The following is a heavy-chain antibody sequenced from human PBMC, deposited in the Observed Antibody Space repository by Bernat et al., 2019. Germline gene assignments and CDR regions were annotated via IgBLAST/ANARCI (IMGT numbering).Heavy chain of an antibody. J-gene: IGHJ4*02. Sequence: QVQLVESGGGVVQPGRSLRLSCAASGFTFSSYAMHWVRQAPGKGLEWVAVISYDGSNKYSAASVKGRFTISRENSKNTLYRQMNSRRAEDTAVYYWARGLGGGGGSSSELDYWGQGTLVTVSS. D-gene: IGHD6-6*01. CDR1: GFTFSSYA. V-gene: IGHV3-30-3*01. CDR3: ARGLGGGGGSSSELDY. CDR2: ISYDGSNK.